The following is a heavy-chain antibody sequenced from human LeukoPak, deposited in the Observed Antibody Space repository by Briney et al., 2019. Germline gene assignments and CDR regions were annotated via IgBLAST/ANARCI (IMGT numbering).Heavy chain of an antibody. J-gene: IGHJ4*02. D-gene: IGHD4-23*01. Sequence: ASVKVSCKASGGTFSSYDISWVRQAPGQGLEWMGGITPMFGTAKYAQKFQGRVTITAVESMNTAYMELSSLRSEDTAVYYCARGWLAETTVVTPYNYWGQGTLVTVSS. V-gene: IGHV1-69*13. CDR2: ITPMFGTA. CDR1: GGTFSSYD. CDR3: ARGWLAETTVVTPYNY.